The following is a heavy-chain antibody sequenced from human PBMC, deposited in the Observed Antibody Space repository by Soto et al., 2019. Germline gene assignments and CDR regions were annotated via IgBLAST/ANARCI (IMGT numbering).Heavy chain of an antibody. J-gene: IGHJ6*02. D-gene: IGHD3-10*01. V-gene: IGHV5-51*01. Sequence: PGESLKISCKGSGYSFTSYWIGWVRQMPGKGLEWMGIIYPGDSDTRYSPSFQGQVTISADKSISTAYLQWSSLKASDTAMYYCARHVMVRGVITPLGDLNYYYYGMDVWGQGTTVTVSS. CDR1: GYSFTSYW. CDR2: IYPGDSDT. CDR3: ARHVMVRGVITPLGDLNYYYYGMDV.